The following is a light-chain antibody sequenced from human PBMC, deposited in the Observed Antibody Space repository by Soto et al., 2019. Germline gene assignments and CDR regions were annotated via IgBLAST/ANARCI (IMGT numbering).Light chain of an antibody. CDR1: QSISIW. Sequence: DIQMTQSPSSLSASVGERVTVTCRASQSISIWLAWYQQRPGKAPKLLIYKASSLESGVPSRFSGSGSGTEFTLTISSLQPDDFATYYCQQYNSYWTFGQGTKVDIK. CDR2: KAS. CDR3: QQYNSYWT. J-gene: IGKJ1*01. V-gene: IGKV1-5*03.